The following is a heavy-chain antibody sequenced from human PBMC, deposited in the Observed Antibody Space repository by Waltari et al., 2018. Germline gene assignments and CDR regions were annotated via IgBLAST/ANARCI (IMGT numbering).Heavy chain of an antibody. Sequence: QLQLQESGPGLVKPSETLSLTCTVSGGSISTNYNWGWIHQPPGKGLEWMGNMQYRGSTFYNPSLKSRVTISLDTSKNQFSLRLSSVGAAGTAVYFCGRIAFGDDGGYFQHWGQGTLVTVSS. CDR1: GGSISTNYN. V-gene: IGHV4-39*01. CDR2: MQYRGST. D-gene: IGHD4-17*01. J-gene: IGHJ1*01. CDR3: GRIAFGDDGGYFQH.